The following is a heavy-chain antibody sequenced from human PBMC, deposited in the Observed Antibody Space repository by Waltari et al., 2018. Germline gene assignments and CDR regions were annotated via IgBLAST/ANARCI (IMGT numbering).Heavy chain of an antibody. Sequence: QVQLVQSGTEVKKPGASVKVSCKASGYRITSFVIHWVRQAPGQRLEWMGWINTANGNRKRSEGVQGRVTFSSDTAASTVYMELSGLRSEDTAVYYCARDHYDWVGVYYYGMDVWGQGTSVTVSS. CDR3: ARDHYDWVGVYYYGMDV. J-gene: IGHJ6*02. CDR2: INTANGNR. D-gene: IGHD3-16*01. V-gene: IGHV1-3*04. CDR1: GYRITSFV.